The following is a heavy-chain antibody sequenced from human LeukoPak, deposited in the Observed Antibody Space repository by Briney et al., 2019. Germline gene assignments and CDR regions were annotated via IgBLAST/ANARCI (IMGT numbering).Heavy chain of an antibody. V-gene: IGHV3-30*14. Sequence: PGRSLRLSCAASGFTFSSYAMHWVPQAPGKGLEWVAVISYDGSNKYSADSVKGRFTISRDNPKNTLYLQMNSLRAEDTAVYYCASGEWPQDYWGQGTLVTVSS. D-gene: IGHD3-10*01. CDR2: ISYDGSNK. CDR3: ASGEWPQDY. J-gene: IGHJ4*02. CDR1: GFTFSSYA.